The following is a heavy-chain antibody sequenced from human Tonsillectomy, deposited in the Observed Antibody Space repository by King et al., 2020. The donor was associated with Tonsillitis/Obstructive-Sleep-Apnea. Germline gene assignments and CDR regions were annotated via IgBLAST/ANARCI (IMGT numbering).Heavy chain of an antibody. Sequence: VQLVESGGGVVQPGRSLRRSCAASGFTFSSYGKHCVLHPPGNGLEWVAVIWYDGSHKYFADSVKVRFTISRDNSNNTLYLQMNSLRAEDTAVYYCARVAKGDLSHIDYWGQGTLVTVSP. D-gene: IGHD2-21*02. CDR1: GFTFSSYG. V-gene: IGHV3-33*01. CDR2: IWYDGSHK. J-gene: IGHJ4*02. CDR3: ARVAKGDLSHIDY.